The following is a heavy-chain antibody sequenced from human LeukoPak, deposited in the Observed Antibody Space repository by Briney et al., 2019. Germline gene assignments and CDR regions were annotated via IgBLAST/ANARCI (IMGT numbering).Heavy chain of an antibody. CDR1: GFTFSSYA. CDR2: ISGSGGST. CDR3: ARIGWWLQFESGAFDI. Sequence: GGSLRLSCAASGFTFSSYAMRWARQAPGKGLEWVSAISGSGGSTYYADSVKGRFTISRDNSKNTLYLQTNSLRAEDTAVYYCARIGWWLQFESGAFDIWGQGTMVTVSS. D-gene: IGHD5-12*01. V-gene: IGHV3-23*01. J-gene: IGHJ3*02.